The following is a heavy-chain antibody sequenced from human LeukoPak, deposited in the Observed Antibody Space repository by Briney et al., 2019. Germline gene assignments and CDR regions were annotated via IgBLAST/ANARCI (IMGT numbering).Heavy chain of an antibody. J-gene: IGHJ4*02. CDR2: IYYSGST. V-gene: IGHV4-59*01. CDR1: GGSISSYY. CDR3: AREDGDYSYYFDY. D-gene: IGHD4-17*01. Sequence: SETLCLTCTVSGGSISSYYWSWIRQPPGKGLEWIGYIYYSGSTNYNPSLKSRVTISVDTSKNQFSLKLSSVTAADTAVYYCAREDGDYSYYFDYWGQGTLVTVSS.